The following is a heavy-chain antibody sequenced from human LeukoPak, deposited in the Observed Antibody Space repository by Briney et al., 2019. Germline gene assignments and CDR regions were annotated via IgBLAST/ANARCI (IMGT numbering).Heavy chain of an antibody. CDR3: AGDMVRGVILRRVLEY. D-gene: IGHD3-10*01. Sequence: GGSLRLSCAASGFTFDDYAMHWVRQGPGKGLEWVSGISWNSGSIGYADSVKGRFTISRDNAKNSLYLQMNSLRAEDTAVYYCAGDMVRGVILRRVLEYWGQGTLVTVSS. V-gene: IGHV3-9*01. CDR1: GFTFDDYA. CDR2: ISWNSGSI. J-gene: IGHJ4*02.